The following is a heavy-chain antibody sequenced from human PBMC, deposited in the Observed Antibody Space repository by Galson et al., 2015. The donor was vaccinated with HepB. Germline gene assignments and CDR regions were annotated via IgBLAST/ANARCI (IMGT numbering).Heavy chain of an antibody. J-gene: IGHJ3*02. CDR1: GLTYSDSS. CDR2: VSGSGVNT. CDR3: AKGIWGFAMFDALDI. V-gene: IGHV3-23*01. Sequence: SLRLSCAASGLTYSDSSMTWVRQAPGQGLEWVSVVSGSGVNTFYADSVKGRFTVSRDTSKNILYLQTNSLRADDTALYYCAKGIWGFAMFDALDIWGQGTMVTVSS. D-gene: IGHD3-16*01.